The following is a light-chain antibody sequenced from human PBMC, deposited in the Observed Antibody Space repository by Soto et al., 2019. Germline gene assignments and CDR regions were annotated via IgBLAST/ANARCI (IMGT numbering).Light chain of an antibody. Sequence: EIVMTQSPATLSVSPGERATLSCRASQSVSSNLAWYQQKPGQAPRLVIYGASTRATGIPARFSGSGSGTEFTLTISSLQPEDFAVYYCQQYNNWPFTFGGGTKVEIK. V-gene: IGKV3D-15*01. CDR2: GAS. CDR1: QSVSSN. CDR3: QQYNNWPFT. J-gene: IGKJ4*01.